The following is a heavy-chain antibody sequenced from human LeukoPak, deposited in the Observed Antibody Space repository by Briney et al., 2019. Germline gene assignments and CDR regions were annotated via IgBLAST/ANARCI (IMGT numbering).Heavy chain of an antibody. D-gene: IGHD2-15*01. J-gene: IGHJ4*02. Sequence: SETLSLTCAVYGGSLNNYYWTWIRQRPGKRLEWIGETLHSGSTNHNPSLKSRVTLSVDTSKKQFSLRLSSVTAADSGLYYCARREWGGGPSALGVWGQGTLVTVSS. CDR1: GGSLNNYY. CDR3: ARREWGGGPSALGV. CDR2: TLHSGST. V-gene: IGHV4-34*12.